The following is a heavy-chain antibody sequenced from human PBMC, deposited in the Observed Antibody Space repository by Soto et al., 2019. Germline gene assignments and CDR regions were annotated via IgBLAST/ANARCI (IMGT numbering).Heavy chain of an antibody. J-gene: IGHJ6*02. D-gene: IGHD5-12*01. CDR2: IYPGDSDT. CDR3: ARHGTSGYDYYYYGMDV. Sequence: LGESLKISCKGSGYSFTSYWIGWVRQMPGKGLEWMGIIYPGDSDTRYSPSFQGQVTISADKSISTAYLQWSSLKASDTAMYYCARHGTSGYDYYYYGMDVWGQGTPVTVSS. CDR1: GYSFTSYW. V-gene: IGHV5-51*01.